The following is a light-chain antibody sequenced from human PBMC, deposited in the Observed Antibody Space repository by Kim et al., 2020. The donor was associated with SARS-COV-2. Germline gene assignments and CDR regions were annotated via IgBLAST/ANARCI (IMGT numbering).Light chain of an antibody. CDR3: SAWDRSLDAWV. CDR2: RNF. Sequence: RQSATLTCTVNYDNVAFLGVAWLQQHQGHPPKLLSYRNFSRPSEISERFSASRSGTSASLTINGLQPEDEADYYCSAWDRSLDAWVFGAGTQLTVL. J-gene: IGLJ3*02. CDR1: YDNVAFLG. V-gene: IGLV10-54*01.